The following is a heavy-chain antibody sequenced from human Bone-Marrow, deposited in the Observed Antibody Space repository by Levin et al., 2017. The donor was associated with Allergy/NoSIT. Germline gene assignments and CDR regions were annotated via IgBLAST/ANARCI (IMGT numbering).Heavy chain of an antibody. CDR3: VRATLLDYFDY. CDR2: SDHEDGET. CDR1: GYSLTDLS. D-gene: IGHD2-8*02. J-gene: IGHJ4*02. Sequence: ASVKVSCKVSGYSLTDLSIHWVRQAPGKGLEGMGGSDHEDGETIYAQKFQGRVTMTEDTSTDTAYMELRSVRSEDTAVYFCVRATLLDYFDYWGQGTLVTVSS. V-gene: IGHV1-24*01.